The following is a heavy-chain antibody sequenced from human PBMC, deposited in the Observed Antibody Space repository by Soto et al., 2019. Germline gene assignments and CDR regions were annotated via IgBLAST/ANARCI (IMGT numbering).Heavy chain of an antibody. D-gene: IGHD1-26*01. CDR1: GFTFSTYP. CDR2: IHGSGETT. V-gene: IGHV3-23*01. Sequence: GGSLRLSCAASGFTFSTYPMTWVRQAPGKGLEWVSSIHGSGETTYYAESVKGRFIISRDNSKNTLYLQMDSLTADDTAVYFCARRPSGSYYAAFDVWGQGTMGTVS. J-gene: IGHJ3*01. CDR3: ARRPSGSYYAAFDV.